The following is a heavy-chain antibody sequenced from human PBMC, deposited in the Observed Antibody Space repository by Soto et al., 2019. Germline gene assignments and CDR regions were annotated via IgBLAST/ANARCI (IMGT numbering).Heavy chain of an antibody. CDR3: AREGRWARKDYGSGSNGGIDY. V-gene: IGHV4-31*03. CDR1: GGSISSGGYY. J-gene: IGHJ4*02. D-gene: IGHD3-10*01. Sequence: SETLSLTCTVSGGSISSGGYYWSWIRQHPGKGLEWIGYIYYSGSTYYNPSLKSRVTISVDTSKNQFSLKLSSVTAADTAVYYCAREGRWARKDYGSGSNGGIDYWGQGTLVTVSS. CDR2: IYYSGST.